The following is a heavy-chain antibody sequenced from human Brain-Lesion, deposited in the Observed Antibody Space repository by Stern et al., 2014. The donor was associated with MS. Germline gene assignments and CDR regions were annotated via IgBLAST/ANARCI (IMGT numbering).Heavy chain of an antibody. J-gene: IGHJ4*02. CDR1: GFSFEDHG. CDR3: AKDMMDYFGSGTFGSFDH. Sequence: LVESGGGLVQPGRSLRLSCEASGFSFEDHGMHWVRQAPGKGLEWVSGITWNSGTIAYADSVKGRFTISRDDAKNSLYLHMNGLRAEDTALYYCAKDMMDYFGSGTFGSFDHWGQGTLVTVSS. V-gene: IGHV3-9*01. D-gene: IGHD3-10*01. CDR2: ITWNSGTI.